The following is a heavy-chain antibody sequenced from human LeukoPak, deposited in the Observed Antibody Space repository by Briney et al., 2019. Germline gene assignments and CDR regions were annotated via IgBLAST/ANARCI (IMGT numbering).Heavy chain of an antibody. D-gene: IGHD2/OR15-2a*01. CDR2: FDPEDGET. CDR3: ATDQTSQINSMLVA. CDR1: GYTLTELS. V-gene: IGHV1-24*01. J-gene: IGHJ5*02. Sequence: GASVKVSCKVSGYTLTELSMHWVRQAPGKGLEWMGGFDPEDGETIYAQKFQGRVTVTEDTSTDTAYMELSSLRSEDTAVCYCATDQTSQINSMLVAWGQGTLVTVSS.